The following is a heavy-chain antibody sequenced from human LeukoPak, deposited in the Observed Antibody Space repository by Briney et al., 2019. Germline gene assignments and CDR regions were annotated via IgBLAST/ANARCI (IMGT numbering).Heavy chain of an antibody. D-gene: IGHD3-10*01. CDR3: ASGGRGTYYGSGSYVDF. V-gene: IGHV3-7*01. J-gene: IGHJ4*02. CDR2: RKEDGSER. CDR1: GFTFSSYW. Sequence: GGSLRLSCAASGFTFSSYWMSWVRQAPGKGLEWVANRKEDGSERYYVDSVKGRFTISRDNAKNSLYLQMNSLRAEDTAVYYCASGGRGTYYGSGSYVDFWGQGTLVTVSS.